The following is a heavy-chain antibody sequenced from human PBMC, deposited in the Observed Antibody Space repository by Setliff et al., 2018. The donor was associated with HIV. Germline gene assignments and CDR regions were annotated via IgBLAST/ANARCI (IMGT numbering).Heavy chain of an antibody. Sequence: PGGSLRLSCAASGFKFDDYGMSWVRQGPGKGLEWVAGISWSGSGIGYGDSVKGRFTISRDDDRNFLFLQMHSLRAEDTAVYYCARGGISIAARPIDYWGQGTLVTVSS. CDR2: ISWSGSGI. CDR1: GFKFDDYG. J-gene: IGHJ4*02. CDR3: ARGGISIAARPIDY. V-gene: IGHV3-20*04. D-gene: IGHD6-6*01.